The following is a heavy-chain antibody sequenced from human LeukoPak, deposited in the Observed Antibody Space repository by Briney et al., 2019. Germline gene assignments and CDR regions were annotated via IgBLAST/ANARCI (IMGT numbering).Heavy chain of an antibody. J-gene: IGHJ4*02. V-gene: IGHV3-21*06. D-gene: IGHD5-12*01. CDR2: VSSTSRFI. CDR3: ARGNTGYGNFDY. Sequence: GGSLRLSCAASGFTFTTYSMNWVRQAPGKGLEWVSFVSSTSRFISYADSVKGRFTISRDNAESTLYLQMNSLRDDDTAVYFCARGNTGYGNFDYWGQGILVTVSS. CDR1: GFTFTTYS.